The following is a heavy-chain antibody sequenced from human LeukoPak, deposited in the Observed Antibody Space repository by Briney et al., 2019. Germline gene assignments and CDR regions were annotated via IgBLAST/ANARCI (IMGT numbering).Heavy chain of an antibody. Sequence: PSETLSLTCTVSGGSISSSSYYWGWIRQPPGKGLEWIGSIYYSGSTYYNPSLKSRVTISVDTSKNQFSLKLSSVTAADTAVYYCARNRPFLRSREQQLPRLHNWFDPWGQGTLVTVSS. J-gene: IGHJ5*02. D-gene: IGHD6-13*01. CDR2: IYYSGST. CDR1: GGSISSSSYY. V-gene: IGHV4-39*07. CDR3: ARNRPFLRSREQQLPRLHNWFDP.